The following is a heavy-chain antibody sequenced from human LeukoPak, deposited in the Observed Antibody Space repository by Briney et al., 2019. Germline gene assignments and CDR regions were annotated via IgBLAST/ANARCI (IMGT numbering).Heavy chain of an antibody. D-gene: IGHD2-21*01. J-gene: IGHJ4*02. V-gene: IGHV3-23*01. CDR2: ISGSGGST. CDR3: AKFLPTHIVVANYYFDY. CDR1: GFTFSSYA. Sequence: GGSLRLSCAASGFTFSSYAMSWVRQAPGKGMEWVSAISGSGGSTYYADSVKGRFTISRDNSKNTLYLQMNSLRAEDTAVYYCAKFLPTHIVVANYYFDYWGQGTLVTVSS.